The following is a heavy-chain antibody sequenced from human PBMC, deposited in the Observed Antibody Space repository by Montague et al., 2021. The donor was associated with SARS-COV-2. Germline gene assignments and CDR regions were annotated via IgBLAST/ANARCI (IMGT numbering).Heavy chain of an antibody. CDR3: AKDVSLSVAALDS. J-gene: IGHJ4*02. D-gene: IGHD6-19*01. V-gene: IGHV4-4*02. Sequence: SETLSLTCAVSGGSIKTYIWWSWVRQAPGKGLEWFGEILHSGTANYNPSLKSRVTISVDKSRNEFSLKLSSLTAADTAVYFCAKDVSLSVAALDSWGQRTLVTVSS. CDR2: ILHSGTA. CDR1: GGSIKTYIW.